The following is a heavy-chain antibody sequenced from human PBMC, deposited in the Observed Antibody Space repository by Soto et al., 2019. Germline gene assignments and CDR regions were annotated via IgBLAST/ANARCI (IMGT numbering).Heavy chain of an antibody. CDR3: VRIQLGYDAFDI. J-gene: IGHJ3*02. CDR1: GFTFSSYS. Sequence: PGGSLRLSCAASGFTFSSYSMNWVRQAPGKGLEWVSSISSSSSYIYYADSVKGRFTISRDNAKNSLYLQMNSLRAEDTAVYYCVRIQLGYDAFDIWGQGTMVTVS. D-gene: IGHD6-6*01. CDR2: ISSSSSYI. V-gene: IGHV3-21*01.